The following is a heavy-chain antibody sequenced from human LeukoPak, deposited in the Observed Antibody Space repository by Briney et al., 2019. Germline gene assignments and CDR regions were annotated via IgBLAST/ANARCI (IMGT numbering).Heavy chain of an antibody. V-gene: IGHV3-30*18. CDR2: IPYDGSNK. J-gene: IGHJ4*02. CDR1: GFTFSSYG. D-gene: IGHD2-21*02. CDR3: AKDLGDCGGDCYLV. Sequence: GRSLRLSCAASGFTFSSYGMHWVRQAPGKGLEWVAVIPYDGSNKYYADSVKGRFTISRDNSKNTLYLQMNSLRAEDTAVYYCAKDLGDCGGDCYLVWGQGTLVTVSS.